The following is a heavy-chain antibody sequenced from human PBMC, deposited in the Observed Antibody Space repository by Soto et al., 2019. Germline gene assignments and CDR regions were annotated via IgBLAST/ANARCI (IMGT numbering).Heavy chain of an antibody. Sequence: SETLSLTCTVSGGSISRYYWSWIRQPPGKGLEWIGYIYYSGSTNYNPSLKSRVTISVDTSKNQFSLKLSSVTAADTAVYYCARHSDVAKDYFDYWGQGTLVTVSS. CDR1: GGSISRYY. J-gene: IGHJ4*02. CDR2: IYYSGST. CDR3: ARHSDVAKDYFDY. V-gene: IGHV4-59*08.